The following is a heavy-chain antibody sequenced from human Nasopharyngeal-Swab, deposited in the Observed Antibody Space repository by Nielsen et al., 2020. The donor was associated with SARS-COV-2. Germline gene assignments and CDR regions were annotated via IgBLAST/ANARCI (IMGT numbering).Heavy chain of an antibody. CDR2: ISGSGRST. CDR1: GFTFSSYA. V-gene: IGHV3-23*01. D-gene: IGHD3-22*01. CDR3: AKDYYDSSGYYPTDY. Sequence: GESLKISCAASGFTFSSYAMSWVRQAPGKGLEWVSAISGSGRSTYYADSVKGRFTISRDNSKNTPYLQMNSLRAEDTAVYYCAKDYYDSSGYYPTDYWGQGTLVTVSS. J-gene: IGHJ4*02.